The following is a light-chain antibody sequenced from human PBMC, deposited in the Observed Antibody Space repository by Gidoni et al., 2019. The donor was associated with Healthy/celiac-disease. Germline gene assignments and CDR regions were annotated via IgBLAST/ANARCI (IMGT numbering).Light chain of an antibody. CDR3: QQRSNWPPRYT. J-gene: IGKJ2*01. V-gene: IGKV3-11*01. CDR1: QSVSSY. CDR2: DAS. Sequence: DIVLTQSPATLSLSPGERATLSCRASQSVSSYLAWYQQKPGQAPRLLIYDASNRATGIPARFSGSGSGTDFTLTISSLEPEDFAVYYCQQRSNWPPRYTFGQXTKLEIK.